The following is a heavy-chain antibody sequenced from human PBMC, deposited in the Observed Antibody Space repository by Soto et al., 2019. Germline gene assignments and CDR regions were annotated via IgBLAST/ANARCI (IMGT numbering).Heavy chain of an antibody. CDR3: ARYSYDFWGGYNQPPYYFDY. Sequence: QVQLQESGPGLVKPSQTLSLTCTVSGGSISSGGYYWSWIRQHPGKGLEWIGYIYYSGSTYYNPSLKSRVTISVDTSKNQFSLKLSSVTAADTAVYYCARYSYDFWGGYNQPPYYFDYWGQGTLVTVSS. D-gene: IGHD3-3*01. CDR2: IYYSGST. J-gene: IGHJ4*02. V-gene: IGHV4-31*03. CDR1: GGSISSGGYY.